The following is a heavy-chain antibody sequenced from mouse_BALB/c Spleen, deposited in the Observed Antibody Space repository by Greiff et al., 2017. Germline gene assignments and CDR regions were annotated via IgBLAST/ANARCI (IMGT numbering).Heavy chain of an antibody. CDR2: IRSKSNNYAT. CDR1: GFTFNTYA. J-gene: IGHJ1*01. CDR3: VRERDLRGYFDV. V-gene: IGHV10-3*03. Sequence: EVQVVESGGGLVQPKGSLKLSCAASGFTFNTYAMHWVCQAPGKGLEWVARIRSKSNNYATYYADSVKDRFTISRDDSQSMLYLQMNNLKTEDTAMYYCVRERDLRGYFDVWGAGTTVTVSS.